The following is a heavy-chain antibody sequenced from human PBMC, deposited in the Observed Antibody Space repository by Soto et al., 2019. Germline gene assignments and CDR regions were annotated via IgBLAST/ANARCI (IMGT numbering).Heavy chain of an antibody. Sequence: ETLSLTCAVSGYSISSGYYWGWIRQPPGKGLEWIGSIYHSGSTYYNPSLKSRVTISVDTSKNQFSLKLSSVTAADTAVYYCERGYDCVWGSYRYTWFDPWGQGTLGTGS. J-gene: IGHJ5*02. V-gene: IGHV4-38-2*01. CDR2: IYHSGST. CDR3: ERGYDCVWGSYRYTWFDP. CDR1: GYSISSGYY. D-gene: IGHD3-16*02.